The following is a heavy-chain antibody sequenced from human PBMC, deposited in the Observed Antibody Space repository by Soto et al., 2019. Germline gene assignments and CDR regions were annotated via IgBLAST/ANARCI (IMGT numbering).Heavy chain of an antibody. V-gene: IGHV3-15*01. CDR2: IKSNNDGGTT. CDR3: TTQLLWDYCGGGTCSTGREAASVGDS. Sequence: GGSLRLSCAASGFTFSKAWMSWVRQAPGKGLEWVGRIKSNNDGGTTDYAAPVKGRFTTSRDDSKNTLYLQMNSLKTDDTAVYYCTTQLLWDYCGGGTCSTGREAASVGDSWGQGTLVTVSS. J-gene: IGHJ4*02. D-gene: IGHD2-15*01. CDR1: GFTFSKAW.